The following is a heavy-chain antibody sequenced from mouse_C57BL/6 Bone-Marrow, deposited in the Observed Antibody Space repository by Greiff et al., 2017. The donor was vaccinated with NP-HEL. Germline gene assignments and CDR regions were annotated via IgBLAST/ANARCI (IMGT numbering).Heavy chain of an antibody. Sequence: DVMLVESGGGLVQSGRSLRLSCATSGFTFSDFYMEWVRQAPGKGLEWIAASRNKANDYTTEYSASVKGRFIVSRDTSQSILYLQMNALRAEDTAIYYCARDAGLRYRYFDVWGTGTTVTVSS. J-gene: IGHJ1*03. D-gene: IGHD1-1*01. CDR2: SRNKANDYTT. V-gene: IGHV7-1*01. CDR3: ARDAGLRYRYFDV. CDR1: GFTFSDFY.